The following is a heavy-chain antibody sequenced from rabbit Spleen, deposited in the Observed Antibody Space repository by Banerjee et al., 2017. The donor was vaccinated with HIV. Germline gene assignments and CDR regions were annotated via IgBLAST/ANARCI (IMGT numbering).Heavy chain of an antibody. Sequence: QSLEESGGGLVKPGASLTLTCKASGFSFNSGYDMCWVRQTPGKGLECIACIYADSSGSTYYANWAKGRFTISKTSSTTVTLQMTSLTAADRAAYFCARDLVGVIGWNFYLWGPGTLVTVS. CDR1: GFSFNSGYD. J-gene: IGHJ4*01. V-gene: IGHV1S40*01. CDR2: IYADSSGST. D-gene: IGHD1-1*01. CDR3: ARDLVGVIGWNFYL.